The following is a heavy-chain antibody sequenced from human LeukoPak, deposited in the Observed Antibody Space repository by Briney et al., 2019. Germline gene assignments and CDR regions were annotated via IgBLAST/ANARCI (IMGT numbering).Heavy chain of an antibody. CDR3: ARDQPYMDV. J-gene: IGHJ6*03. CDR1: GYSISSGYY. Sequence: SETLSLTCTVYGYSISSGYYWGWIRQPPGKGLEWIGSIYHSGNTYYNPSLKSRVTISVDTSKNQFSLKLSSVTAADTAVYYCARDQPYMDVWGKGTTVTVSS. CDR2: IYHSGNT. V-gene: IGHV4-38-2*02.